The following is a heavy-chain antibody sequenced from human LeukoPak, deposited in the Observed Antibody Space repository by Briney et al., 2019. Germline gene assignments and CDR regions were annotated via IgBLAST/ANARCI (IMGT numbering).Heavy chain of an antibody. J-gene: IGHJ4*02. V-gene: IGHV4-38-2*01. CDR3: ARQGCTNGVCYGFDY. CDR2: IYHSGST. D-gene: IGHD2-8*01. Sequence: PSETLSLTCAVSGYSISSGYYWGWIRQPPGKGLEWIGSIYHSGSTYYNPSLKSRVTISVGTSKNQFSLKLSSVTAADTAVYYCARQGCTNGVCYGFDYWGQGTLVTVSS. CDR1: GYSISSGYY.